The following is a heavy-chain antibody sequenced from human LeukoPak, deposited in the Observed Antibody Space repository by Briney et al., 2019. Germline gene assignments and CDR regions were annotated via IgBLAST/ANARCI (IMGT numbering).Heavy chain of an antibody. J-gene: IGHJ4*02. V-gene: IGHV5-51*01. CDR1: GYTFTNNW. CDR2: IFPGDSDT. D-gene: IGHD2-15*01. Sequence: RGESLKISCKGSGYTFTNNWIGWVRQMPGKGLEWMGIIFPGDSDTKYSPSFQGQVTFSADKSISTAYLQWSSLKASDTAVYYCARLLSGSASDYWGQGTLVTVSS. CDR3: ARLLSGSASDY.